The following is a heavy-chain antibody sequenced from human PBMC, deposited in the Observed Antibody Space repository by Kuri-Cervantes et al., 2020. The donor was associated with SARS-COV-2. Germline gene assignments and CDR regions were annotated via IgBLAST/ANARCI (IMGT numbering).Heavy chain of an antibody. CDR1: GFTFSSYA. J-gene: IGHJ1*01. Sequence: GGSLRLSCAASGFTFSSYAMSWVRQAPGKGLEWVSAISGSGGSTYYADSVKGRFTISRDNFKNTLYLQMNSLRAEDTAVYYCAIKGAAVAGTGYFQHWGQGTLVTVSS. D-gene: IGHD6-19*01. CDR2: ISGSGGST. CDR3: AIKGAAVAGTGYFQH. V-gene: IGHV3-23*01.